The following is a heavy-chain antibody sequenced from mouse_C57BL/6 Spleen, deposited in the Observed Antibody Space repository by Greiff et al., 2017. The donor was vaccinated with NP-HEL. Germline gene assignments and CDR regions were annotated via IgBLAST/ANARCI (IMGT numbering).Heavy chain of an antibody. J-gene: IGHJ4*01. V-gene: IGHV1-19*01. CDR2: INPYNGGT. CDR1: GYTFTDYY. CDR3: ARDYSAMDY. Sequence: EVQLQQSGPVLVKPGASVKMSCKASGYTFTDYYMNWVKQSHGKSLEWIGVINPYNGGTSYNQKFKGKATLTVDKSSSTAYMELNSLTSEDSAVYYCARDYSAMDYWGQGASVTVSS.